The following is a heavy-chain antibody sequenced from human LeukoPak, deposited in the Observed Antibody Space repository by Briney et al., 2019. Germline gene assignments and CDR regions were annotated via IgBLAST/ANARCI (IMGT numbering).Heavy chain of an antibody. D-gene: IGHD2-2*01. Sequence: GGSLRLSCAVSGFTFSVYGMNWVRQAPGKGLEWLSHISSGGTTIYYADSVKGRFTVSRDNVENSLFLQMNSLRVDDTAVYYCVRDFEVPAAAPDYYYFYYMDVWGTGTTVTVSS. V-gene: IGHV3-48*04. CDR3: VRDFEVPAAAPDYYYFYYMDV. CDR2: ISSGGTTI. CDR1: GFTFSVYG. J-gene: IGHJ6*03.